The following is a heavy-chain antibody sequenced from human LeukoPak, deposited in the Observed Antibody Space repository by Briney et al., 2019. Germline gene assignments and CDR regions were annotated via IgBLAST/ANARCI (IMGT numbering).Heavy chain of an antibody. D-gene: IGHD6-19*01. Sequence: GGSLRLSCAASGFTFSSYGMHWVRQAPGKGLEWVAFIRYDGSNKYYADSVKGRFTISRDNSKNTLYLQMDSLRAEDTAVYYCAKDHSSGWGRDYYYYYMDVWGKGTTVTVSS. CDR1: GFTFSSYG. J-gene: IGHJ6*03. CDR2: IRYDGSNK. CDR3: AKDHSSGWGRDYYYYYMDV. V-gene: IGHV3-30*02.